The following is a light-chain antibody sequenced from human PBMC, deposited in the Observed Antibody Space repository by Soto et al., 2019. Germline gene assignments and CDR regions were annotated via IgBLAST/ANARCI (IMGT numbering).Light chain of an antibody. CDR3: TSYTSSSTYV. CDR1: SSDVGGYDY. V-gene: IGLV2-14*01. J-gene: IGLJ1*01. CDR2: DVT. Sequence: QSVLTQPASVSGSPVQSITVSCTGTSSDVGGYDYVSWYQQHPGNAPKLLISDVTNRPSGVSNRFSGSKSGNTASLTISGLQTEDEADYYCTSYTSSSTYVFGTGTKVTVL.